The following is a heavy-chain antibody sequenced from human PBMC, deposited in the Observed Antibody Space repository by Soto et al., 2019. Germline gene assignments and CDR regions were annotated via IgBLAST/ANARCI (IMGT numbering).Heavy chain of an antibody. V-gene: IGHV1-69*13. CDR3: ASRDIAVAGTSADYYYYYGMDV. CDR1: GGTFSSYA. J-gene: IGHJ6*02. D-gene: IGHD6-19*01. CDR2: IIPIFGTA. Sequence: ASVKVSCKASGGTFSSYAISWVRQAPGQGLEWMGGIIPIFGTANYAQKFQGRVTITADESTSTAYMELSSLRSEDTAVYYCASRDIAVAGTSADYYYYYGMDVWGQGTTVTVS.